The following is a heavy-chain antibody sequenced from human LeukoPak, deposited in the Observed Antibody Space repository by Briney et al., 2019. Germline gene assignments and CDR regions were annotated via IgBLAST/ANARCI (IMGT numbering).Heavy chain of an antibody. J-gene: IGHJ4*02. CDR3: AKERQTGDYFTSDY. CDR2: VSSDGSIT. V-gene: IGHV3-74*01. D-gene: IGHD4-17*01. Sequence: PGGSLRLSCAASGFTFSSYWMHWVRQAPGKGLVWVSRVSSDGSITDYTDSVKGRFTISRDNAKNTLYLQMNNLRVDDTAVYYCAKERQTGDYFTSDYWGQGTLVTVSS. CDR1: GFTFSSYW.